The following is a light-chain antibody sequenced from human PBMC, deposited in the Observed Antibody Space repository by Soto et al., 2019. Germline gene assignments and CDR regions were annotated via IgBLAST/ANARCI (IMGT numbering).Light chain of an antibody. CDR2: AAS. CDR3: QKYSSVPV. J-gene: IGKJ3*01. V-gene: IGKV1-27*01. Sequence: DIQMTQSPTSLSASVGDSVTITCRESQDIRNFVAWYQQKPGKAPKLLIYAASTLQSGVPSRFSGSGSGTDFTLTINSLQPEDVATYSCQKYSSVPVFGPGTKVEIK. CDR1: QDIRNF.